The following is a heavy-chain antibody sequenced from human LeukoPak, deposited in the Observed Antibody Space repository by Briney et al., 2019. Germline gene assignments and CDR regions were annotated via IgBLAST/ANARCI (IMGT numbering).Heavy chain of an antibody. Sequence: SETLSLTCTVSGGSISSGGYYWSWIRQHPGKGLELIGYMFYSGSTYYNPSLKSRVTISVDTSKNQFSLKLSSVTAAETAVYYCARGGYYYDSSGYWGAFDIWGQGTMVTVSS. CDR3: ARGGYYYDSSGYWGAFDI. D-gene: IGHD3-22*01. V-gene: IGHV4-31*03. CDR1: GGSISSGGYY. CDR2: MFYSGST. J-gene: IGHJ3*02.